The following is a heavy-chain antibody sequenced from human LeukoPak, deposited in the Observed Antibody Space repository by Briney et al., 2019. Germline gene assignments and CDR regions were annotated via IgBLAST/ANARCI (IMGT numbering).Heavy chain of an antibody. CDR1: GFTFISYA. CDR2: ISGSGGST. V-gene: IGHV3-23*01. CDR3: AKGIVLMVYAIPYYYYYMDV. Sequence: GGSLRLSCAASGFTFISYAMSWVRQAPGKGLEWVSAISGSGGSTYYADSVKGRFTISRDNSKNTLYLQMNSLRAEDTAVYYCAKGIVLMVYAIPYYYYYMDVWGKGTTVTVSS. J-gene: IGHJ6*03. D-gene: IGHD2-8*01.